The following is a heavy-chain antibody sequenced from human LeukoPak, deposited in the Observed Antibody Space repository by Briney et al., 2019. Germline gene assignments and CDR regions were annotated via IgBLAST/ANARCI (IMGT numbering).Heavy chain of an antibody. CDR3: ARSGSGRATPTGYYYYYYMDV. CDR1: GGSISSYY. J-gene: IGHJ6*03. V-gene: IGHV4-4*07. Sequence: SETLSLTCTVSGGSISSYYWSWIRQPAGKGLKWIGRIYTSGSTNYNPSLKSRVTMSVDTSKNQFSLKLSSVTAADTAVYYCARSGSGRATPTGYYYYYYMDVWGKGTTVTISS. D-gene: IGHD3-10*01. CDR2: IYTSGST.